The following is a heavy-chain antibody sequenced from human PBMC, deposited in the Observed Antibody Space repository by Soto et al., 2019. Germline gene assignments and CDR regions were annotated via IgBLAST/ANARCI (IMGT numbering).Heavy chain of an antibody. D-gene: IGHD1-20*01. CDR3: AREDGFNWNPFDY. V-gene: IGHV1-18*04. CDR1: GYSFTSYW. J-gene: IGHJ4*02. CDR2: ISAYNGNT. Sequence: GESLKISCKGSGYSFTSYWISWVRQAPGQGLEWMGWISAYNGNTNYAQKLQGRVTMTTDTSTSTAYMELRSLRSDDTAVYYCAREDGFNWNPFDYWGQGTLVTVSS.